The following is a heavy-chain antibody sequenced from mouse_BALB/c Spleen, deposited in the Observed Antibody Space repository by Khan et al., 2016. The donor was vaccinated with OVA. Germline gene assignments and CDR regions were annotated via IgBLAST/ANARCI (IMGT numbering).Heavy chain of an antibody. D-gene: IGHD2-10*01. CDR1: GFAFSSYD. Sequence: EVQLVESGGGLVRPGGSLKLSCAASGFAFSSYDMSWVRQTPEKRLEWVATISTSGTYTYYLDSVKGRFTISRDTARNTLYLQMNSLRSEDTALYYCSRPAYYGNPWFTYWGQGTLVTVSA. V-gene: IGHV5-9*02. J-gene: IGHJ3*01. CDR3: SRPAYYGNPWFTY. CDR2: ISTSGTYT.